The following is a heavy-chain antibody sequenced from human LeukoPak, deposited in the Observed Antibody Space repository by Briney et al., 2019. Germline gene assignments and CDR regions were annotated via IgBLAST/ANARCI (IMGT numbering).Heavy chain of an antibody. CDR2: TYYRSKWYN. V-gene: IGHV6-1*01. D-gene: IGHD6-13*01. J-gene: IGHJ5*02. Sequence: SQTLSLTCAISGDSVSSNSAAWNWIRQSPSRGLEWLGRTYYRSKWYNDYAVSVKSRITVNPDTSKNPFSLQLNSVTPEDTAVYYCARDGRIAAAGTGWFDPWGQGTLVTVSS. CDR1: GDSVSSNSAA. CDR3: ARDGRIAAAGTGWFDP.